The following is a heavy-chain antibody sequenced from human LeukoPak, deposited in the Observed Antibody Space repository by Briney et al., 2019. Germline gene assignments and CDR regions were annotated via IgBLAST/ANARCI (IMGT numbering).Heavy chain of an antibody. CDR2: ISGSGGST. J-gene: IGHJ4*02. Sequence: GGSLRLSCAASGFTFSSYGMSWVRQAPGKGLEWVSAISGSGGSTYYADSVKGRFTISRDNSKNTLYLQMNSLRAEDTAVYYCAKGITMIVVVIDYWGQGTLVTVSS. D-gene: IGHD3-22*01. CDR3: AKGITMIVVVIDY. V-gene: IGHV3-23*01. CDR1: GFTFSSYG.